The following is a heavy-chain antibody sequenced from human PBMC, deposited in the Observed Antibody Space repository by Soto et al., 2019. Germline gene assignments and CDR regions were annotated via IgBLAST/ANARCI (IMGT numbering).Heavy chain of an antibody. CDR1: GASIGSYY. J-gene: IGHJ5*02. CDR2: IYYSGST. V-gene: IGHV4-59*06. CDR3: AGLRLSRFDP. Sequence: PWGTRSLTGTVSGASIGSYYWGWIRQPPGKGLEWIGYIYYSGSTYYNPSLKRRVTISVDTSKNQSSLKLSSVTAADTVVYFCAGLRLSRFDPWGQGTLVTVSS. D-gene: IGHD3-3*01.